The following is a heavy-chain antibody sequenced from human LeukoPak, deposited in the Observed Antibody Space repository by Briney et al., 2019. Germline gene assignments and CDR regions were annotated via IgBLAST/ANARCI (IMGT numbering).Heavy chain of an antibody. J-gene: IGHJ4*02. CDR1: GFTFSSYW. Sequence: PGGSLRLSCAASGFTFSSYWMYWVRHAPGKRLAWVSYINSGGSSTSYADSVKGRFSISRDNAKNTLYLQMDSLRAEDTAVYYCASAVVGTFYWGQGILVAVSS. CDR3: ASAVVGTFY. CDR2: INSGGSST. V-gene: IGHV3-74*01. D-gene: IGHD4-23*01.